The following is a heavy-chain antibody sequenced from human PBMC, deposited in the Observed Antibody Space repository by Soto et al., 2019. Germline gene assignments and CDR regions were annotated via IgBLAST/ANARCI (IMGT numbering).Heavy chain of an antibody. Sequence: QVQLVESGGGVVQPGRSLRLSCAASGFTFSSYGMHWVRQAPGKGLEWVAVIWYDGSNKYFADSVKGRFTISRDNSKNTLYLQMSGLRAEDTAVYYCARDVLIVSVDGTGGIDYWGQGTLVTVSS. V-gene: IGHV3-33*01. CDR1: GFTFSSYG. D-gene: IGHD6-19*01. J-gene: IGHJ4*02. CDR2: IWYDGSNK. CDR3: ARDVLIVSVDGTGGIDY.